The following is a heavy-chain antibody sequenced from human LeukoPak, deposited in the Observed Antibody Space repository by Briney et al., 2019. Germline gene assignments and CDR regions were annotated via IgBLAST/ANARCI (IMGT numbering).Heavy chain of an antibody. CDR3: PRDRVLVVVADTGAFDI. J-gene: IGHJ3*02. CDR2: IYTSGST. V-gene: IGHV4-4*07. D-gene: IGHD2-15*01. Sequence: SETLSLTCTVSGGSISSYYWSWIRQPAGKGLEWIGRIYTSGSTNYSPSLKSRVTMSVDTSKNQFSLKLSSVTAADTAVYYCPRDRVLVVVADTGAFDIWGQGTMVTVSS. CDR1: GGSISSYY.